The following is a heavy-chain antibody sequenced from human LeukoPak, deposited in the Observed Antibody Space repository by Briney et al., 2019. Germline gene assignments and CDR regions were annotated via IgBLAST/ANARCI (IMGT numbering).Heavy chain of an antibody. CDR1: GGSISSYY. J-gene: IGHJ4*02. D-gene: IGHD2-15*01. CDR3: ARVSCSGGNCYFDY. V-gene: IGHV4-59*01. CDR2: IYHSGST. Sequence: SEPLSLTCTVSGGSISSYYWSWIRQPPGKGLEWIGYIYHSGSTNYNPSLKSRVAQSVDTSKSQFSLKLRSVTAADTAVYYCARVSCSGGNCYFDYWGQGTLVTVSS.